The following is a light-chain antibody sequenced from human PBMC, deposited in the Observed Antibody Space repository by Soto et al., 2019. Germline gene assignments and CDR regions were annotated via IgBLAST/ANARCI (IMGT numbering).Light chain of an antibody. CDR1: HSVSNW. CDR2: EGS. J-gene: IGKJ1*01. CDR3: QQYDTYSRT. V-gene: IGKV1-5*03. Sequence: DIQMTQSPSALSASVVYIVTITCRARHSVSNWLAWYRQKPGEAPKLLIYEGSTLERGVPSRFSGSGSGTEFTLTISSLQPDDFATFYCQQYDTYSRTFGQGTKVEVK.